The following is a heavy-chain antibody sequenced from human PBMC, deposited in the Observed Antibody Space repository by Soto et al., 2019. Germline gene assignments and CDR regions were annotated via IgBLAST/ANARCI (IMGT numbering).Heavy chain of an antibody. CDR1: GYTFTGYY. CDR2: INPNSGGT. V-gene: IGHV1-2*02. CDR3: AREDPIAVAGFDY. D-gene: IGHD6-19*01. J-gene: IGHJ4*02. Sequence: ASVKVSCKASGYTFTGYYMHWVRQAPGQGLEWMGWINPNSGGTNYAQKFQGRVTMTRDTSISTAYMELSRLRSDDTAVYYCAREDPIAVAGFDYWRQGTLVTVSS.